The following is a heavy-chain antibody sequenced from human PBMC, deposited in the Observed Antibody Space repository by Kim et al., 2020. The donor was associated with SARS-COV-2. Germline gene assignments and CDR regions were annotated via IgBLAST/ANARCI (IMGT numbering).Heavy chain of an antibody. CDR2: IIPILGIA. Sequence: SVKVSCKASGGTFSSYAISWVRQAPGQGLEWMGRIIPILGIANYAQKFQGRVTITADKSTSTAYMELSSLRSEDTAVYYCARARQRGIAAALYYFDYWGQGTLVTVSS. V-gene: IGHV1-69*04. CDR3: ARARQRGIAAALYYFDY. J-gene: IGHJ4*02. CDR1: GGTFSSYA. D-gene: IGHD6-13*01.